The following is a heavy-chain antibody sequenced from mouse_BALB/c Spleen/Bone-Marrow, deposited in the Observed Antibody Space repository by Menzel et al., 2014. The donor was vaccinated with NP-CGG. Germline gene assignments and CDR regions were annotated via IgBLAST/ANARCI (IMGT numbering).Heavy chain of an antibody. V-gene: IGHV1S56*01. Sequence: LVESGAELVKPGASVKLSCKASGYTFTTYDINWVRQRPEQRLEWIGWIFPGDGTTKYSEKFKGKATLTTDKSSSTAYMQFSRLTSEDSAVYFCARNYRYAWFVYWGQGTLVTVSA. CDR3: ARNYRYAWFVY. J-gene: IGHJ3*01. CDR1: GYTFTTYD. CDR2: IFPGDGTT. D-gene: IGHD2-14*01.